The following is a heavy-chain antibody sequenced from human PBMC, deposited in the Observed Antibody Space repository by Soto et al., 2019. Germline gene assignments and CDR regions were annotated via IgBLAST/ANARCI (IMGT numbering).Heavy chain of an antibody. D-gene: IGHD4-17*01. CDR2: ISAYNGNT. CDR3: ARDGSVTTVTTGYYYYYMDV. J-gene: IGHJ6*03. CDR1: GYTFTSYG. Sequence: ASVKVSCKASGYTFTSYGISRVRRAPGQGLEWMGWISAYNGNTNYAQKLQGRVTMTTDTSTSTAYMELRSLRSDDTAVYYCARDGSVTTVTTGYYYYYMDVWGKGTTVTVSS. V-gene: IGHV1-18*01.